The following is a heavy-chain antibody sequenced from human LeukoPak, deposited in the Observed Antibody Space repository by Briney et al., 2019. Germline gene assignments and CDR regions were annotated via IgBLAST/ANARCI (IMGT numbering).Heavy chain of an antibody. Sequence: PPETLSLTCTVSGVSISSSNSYWGWIRQPPGKGLEWIGYIYYSGSTNYNPSLKSRVTISVDTSKNQFSLKLSSVTAADTAVYYCARAPWGVATIQYYYYYMDVWGKGTTVTISS. D-gene: IGHD5-12*01. CDR2: IYYSGST. CDR1: GVSISSSNSY. J-gene: IGHJ6*03. V-gene: IGHV4-61*05. CDR3: ARAPWGVATIQYYYYYMDV.